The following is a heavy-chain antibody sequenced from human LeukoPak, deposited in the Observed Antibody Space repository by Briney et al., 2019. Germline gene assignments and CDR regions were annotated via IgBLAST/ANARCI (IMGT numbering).Heavy chain of an antibody. CDR3: ARDRPGRYCTSTSCFIASPFDP. D-gene: IGHD2-2*01. V-gene: IGHV1-69*13. CDR1: GGTFSSYA. Sequence: ASVKVSCKASGGTFSSYAISWVRQAPGQGLEWMGGIIPIFGTANYAQKFQGRVTITADESTSTAYLELSSLSSEDTAIYYCARDRPGRYCTSTSCFIASPFDPWGQGTLVTVSS. CDR2: IIPIFGTA. J-gene: IGHJ5*02.